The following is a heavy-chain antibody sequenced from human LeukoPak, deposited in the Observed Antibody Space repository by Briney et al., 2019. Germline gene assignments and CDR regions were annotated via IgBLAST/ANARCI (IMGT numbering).Heavy chain of an antibody. CDR2: IYYSAST. J-gene: IGHJ5*02. V-gene: IGHV4-59*12. CDR1: GGSISSYY. Sequence: SETLSLTCTVSGGSISSYYWSWIRQPPGKGLEWIGYIYYSASTNYNPSLKSRVTISVDTSKNQFSLKLSSVTAADTAVYYCARDRTWGYCSSTSCNSRVVGYWFDPWGQGTLVTVSS. CDR3: ARDRTWGYCSSTSCNSRVVGYWFDP. D-gene: IGHD2-2*01.